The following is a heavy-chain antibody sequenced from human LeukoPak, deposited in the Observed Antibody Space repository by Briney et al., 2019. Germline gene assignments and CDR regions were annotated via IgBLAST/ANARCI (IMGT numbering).Heavy chain of an antibody. D-gene: IGHD2-2*01. CDR1: GFTFSNAW. J-gene: IGHJ6*04. V-gene: IGHV3-15*01. Sequence: GSLRLSCAASGFTFSNAWMSWVRQAPGKGLEWVGRIKSKTDGGTTDYAAPVKGRFTISRDDSKNTLYLQMNSLKTEDTAVYCCTVPVVPAAMGVYYYYGMDVWGKGTTVTVSS. CDR3: TVPVVPAAMGVYYYYGMDV. CDR2: IKSKTDGGTT.